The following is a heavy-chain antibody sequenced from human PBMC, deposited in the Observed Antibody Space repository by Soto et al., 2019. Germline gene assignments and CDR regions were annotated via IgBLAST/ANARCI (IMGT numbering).Heavy chain of an antibody. CDR3: AKDLWGSTMGAAAGSIGY. CDR2: ISGSGGST. J-gene: IGHJ4*02. V-gene: IGHV3-23*01. Sequence: GGSLRLSCAASGFTFSSYAMSWVRQAPGKGLEWVSAISGSGGSTYYADSVKGRFTISRDNSKNTLYLQMNSLRAEDTAVYYCAKDLWGSTMGAAAGSIGYWGQGTLVTVSS. CDR1: GFTFSSYA. D-gene: IGHD6-13*01.